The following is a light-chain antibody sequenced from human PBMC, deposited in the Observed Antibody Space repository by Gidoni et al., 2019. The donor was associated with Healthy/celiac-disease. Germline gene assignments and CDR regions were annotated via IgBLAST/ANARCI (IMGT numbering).Light chain of an antibody. Sequence: QSALTQPLSLSGSPGQSVTISCTGTSSDVGGYTYVSWYQQHPGKAPKLMIYDVSKRPSGVPDRFSGSKSGNTASLTISGLQAEDEADYYCCSYAGSYTFVVFGGGTKLTVL. CDR1: SSDVGGYTY. CDR2: DVS. V-gene: IGLV2-11*01. J-gene: IGLJ2*01. CDR3: CSYAGSYTFVV.